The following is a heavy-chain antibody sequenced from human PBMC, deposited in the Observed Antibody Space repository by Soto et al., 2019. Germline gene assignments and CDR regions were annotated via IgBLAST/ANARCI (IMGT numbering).Heavy chain of an antibody. CDR1: GGTFSSYT. V-gene: IGHV1-69*02. CDR2: IIPILGIA. CDR3: ARNMYSSGQYGMDV. Sequence: QVQLVQSGAEVKKPGSSVKVSCKASGGTFSSYTISWVRQAPGQGLEWMGRIIPILGIANYAQKFQGRVTIPADKSTSTAYIEVSSLRSEDTAVYYCARNMYSSGQYGMDVWGQGTTVTVSS. J-gene: IGHJ6*02. D-gene: IGHD6-19*01.